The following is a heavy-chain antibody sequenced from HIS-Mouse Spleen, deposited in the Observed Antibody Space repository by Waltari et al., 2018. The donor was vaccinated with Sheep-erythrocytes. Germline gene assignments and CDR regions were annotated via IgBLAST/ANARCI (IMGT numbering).Heavy chain of an antibody. CDR2: IYPGDSDT. D-gene: IGHD2-2*01. CDR1: GYSFTSYW. J-gene: IGHJ4*02. V-gene: IGHV5-51*01. CDR3: AKDISRNIVVVPAAVGDY. Sequence: EVQLVQSGAEVKKPGESLKISCKGSGYSFTSYWIGWVRQMPGQGLEWMGIIYPGDSDTRYSPSFQCQVTISRDNAKNSLYLQMNSLRAEDTALYYCAKDISRNIVVVPAAVGDYWGQGTLVTVSS.